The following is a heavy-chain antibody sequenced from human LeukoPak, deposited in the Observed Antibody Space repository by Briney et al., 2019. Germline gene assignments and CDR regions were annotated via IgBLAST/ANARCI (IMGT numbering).Heavy chain of an antibody. CDR1: GFTFSSYA. Sequence: PGGSLRLSCAASGFTFSSYAMSWVRQAPGKGLEWVSAISGSGGSTYYADSVKGRFTISRDNSKNTLYLQMNSLRAEDTAVYYCAKVPQARFSFYYYYMDVWGKGTTVTVSS. CDR2: ISGSGGST. CDR3: AKVPQARFSFYYYYMDV. J-gene: IGHJ6*03. V-gene: IGHV3-23*01. D-gene: IGHD3-3*01.